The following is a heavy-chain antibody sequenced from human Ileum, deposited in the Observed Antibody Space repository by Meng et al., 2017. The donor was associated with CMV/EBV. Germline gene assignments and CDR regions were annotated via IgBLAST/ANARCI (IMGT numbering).Heavy chain of an antibody. CDR1: GFTFSSYR. V-gene: IGHV3-21*01. J-gene: IGHJ3*02. D-gene: IGHD6-6*01. CDR3: ARVGQLALKRSKDAFDI. CDR2: ISSSSSYI. Sequence: GESLKISCAAPGFTFSSYRMNWVRQAPGKGLEWVSSISSSSSYIYYADSVKGRFPISRDNAKNSLYLQMNSLRAEDTAVYYCARVGQLALKRSKDAFDIWGQGTMVTVSS.